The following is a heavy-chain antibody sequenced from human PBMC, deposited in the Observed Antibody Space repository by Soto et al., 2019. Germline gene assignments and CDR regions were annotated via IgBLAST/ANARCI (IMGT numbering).Heavy chain of an antibody. V-gene: IGHV4-34*01. CDR1: GGSFSGYY. J-gene: IGHJ4*02. CDR2: INHSGST. D-gene: IGHD6-13*01. CDR3: ASFNPEIAAPPFDY. Sequence: SETLSLTCAVYGGSFSGYYWSWIRQPPGKGLEWIGEINHSGSTNYNPSLKSRVTISVDTSKNQFSLKLSSVTAADTAVYYCASFNPEIAAPPFDYWGQGTLVTVSS.